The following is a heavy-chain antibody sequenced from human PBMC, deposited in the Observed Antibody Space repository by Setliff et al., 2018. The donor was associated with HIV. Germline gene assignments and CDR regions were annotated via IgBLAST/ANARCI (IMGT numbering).Heavy chain of an antibody. J-gene: IGHJ4*02. CDR2: ISSSSSYI. D-gene: IGHD6-13*01. CDR1: GFTFSSYS. V-gene: IGHV3-21*01. CDR3: ARDVAATGALDY. Sequence: GGSLRLSCAASGFTFSSYSMNWVRQAPGKGLEWVSFISSSSSYIYYADSVRGRFTISRDNAQNSLYLQMSGLRAEDTAVYFCARDVAATGALDYWGQGTLVTVSS.